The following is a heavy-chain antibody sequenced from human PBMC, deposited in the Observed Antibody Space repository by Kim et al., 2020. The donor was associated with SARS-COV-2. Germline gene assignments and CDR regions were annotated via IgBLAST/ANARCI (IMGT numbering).Heavy chain of an antibody. J-gene: IGHJ5*02. V-gene: IGHV1-46*01. D-gene: IGHD3-3*01. CDR2: INPSGGST. Sequence: ASVKVSCKASGYTFTSYYMHWVRQAPGQGLEWMGIINPSGGSTSYAQKFQGRVTMTRDTSTSTVYMELSSLRSEDTAVYYCARDGWDFWSGYPNWFDPWGQGTLITVSS. CDR1: GYTFTSYY. CDR3: ARDGWDFWSGYPNWFDP.